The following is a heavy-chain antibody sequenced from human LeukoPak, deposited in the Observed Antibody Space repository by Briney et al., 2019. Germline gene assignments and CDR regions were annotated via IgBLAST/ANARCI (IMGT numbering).Heavy chain of an antibody. J-gene: IGHJ4*02. CDR1: GFTFSNAW. CDR2: IKSKTDGGTT. V-gene: IGHV3-15*01. CDR3: TTNGLRLGELSYPGYFDY. D-gene: IGHD3-16*02. Sequence: PGGSLRLSCAASGFTFSNAWMSWVRQAPGKGPEWVGRIKSKTDGGTTDYAAPVKGRFTISRDDSKNTLYLQMNSLKTEDTAVYYCTTNGLRLGELSYPGYFDYWGQGTLVTVSS.